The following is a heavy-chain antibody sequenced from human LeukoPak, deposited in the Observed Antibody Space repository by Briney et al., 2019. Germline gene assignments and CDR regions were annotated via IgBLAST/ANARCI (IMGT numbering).Heavy chain of an antibody. Sequence: SETLSLTCSVSGGSVDYYYWSWIRQPPEKGLEWIGYIYTSGGTNYNPSLKSRVTISVDTSRNQFSLKLSSVTAADTAVYYCARLEGITATTMGAFDIWGQGTMVTVSS. CDR1: GGSVDYYY. J-gene: IGHJ3*02. CDR2: IYTSGGT. D-gene: IGHD1-7*01. CDR3: ARLEGITATTMGAFDI. V-gene: IGHV4-4*09.